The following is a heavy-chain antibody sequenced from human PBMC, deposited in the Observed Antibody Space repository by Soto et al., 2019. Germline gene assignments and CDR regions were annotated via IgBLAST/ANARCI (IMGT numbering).Heavy chain of an antibody. CDR2: IYYSGST. CDR1: GGSISSGGYY. Sequence: QVQLQESGPGLVKPSQTLSLTCTVSGGSISSGGYYWSWIRQHPGKGLEWIGYIYYSGSTYYNPSRKSRVTISVDTSKNQFSLKLSSVTAADTAVYYCARDPGFWSGYSGFAFDIWGQGTMVTVSS. V-gene: IGHV4-31*03. J-gene: IGHJ3*02. CDR3: ARDPGFWSGYSGFAFDI. D-gene: IGHD3-3*01.